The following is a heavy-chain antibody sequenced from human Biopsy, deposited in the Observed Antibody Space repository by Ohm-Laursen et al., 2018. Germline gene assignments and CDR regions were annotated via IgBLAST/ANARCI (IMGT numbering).Heavy chain of an antibody. D-gene: IGHD2-21*02. Sequence: SETLSLTCTVSGGSISSYYWSWIRQPPGKGLEWIGYISDSGSTNSNPSLKSRVTVSVDTSKNQFFLKLSSVTAEDTAVYYCARDDAVTVIRGLYYWGQGALVTVSS. CDR2: ISDSGST. J-gene: IGHJ4*02. V-gene: IGHV4-59*01. CDR1: GGSISSYY. CDR3: ARDDAVTVIRGLYY.